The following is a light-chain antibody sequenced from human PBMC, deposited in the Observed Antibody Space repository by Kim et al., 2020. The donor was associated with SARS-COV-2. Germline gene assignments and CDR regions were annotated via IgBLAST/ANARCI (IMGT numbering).Light chain of an antibody. CDR2: YDR. V-gene: IGLV3-21*04. CDR1: NIGDKS. CDR3: QVWDDSTDHYV. J-gene: IGLJ1*01. Sequence: APRTTARVTCAGNNIGDKSVHWYQQKPGQAPVLVISYDRDRPSGIPERFSGSNSENTATLTISRVEAGDEADYYCQVWDDSTDHYVFGTGTQVTVL.